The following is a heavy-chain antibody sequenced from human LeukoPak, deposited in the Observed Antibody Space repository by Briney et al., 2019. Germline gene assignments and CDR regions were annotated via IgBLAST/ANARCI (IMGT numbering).Heavy chain of an antibody. V-gene: IGHV1-2*06. Sequence: ASVKVSCKASGYTFTGYYMHWVRQAPGQGLEWMGRINPNSGGTNYAQKFQGRVTMTRDTSISTAYMELSSLRSEDTAVYYCARVAAPDSSGYYFDYWGQGTLVTVSS. J-gene: IGHJ4*02. CDR1: GYTFTGYY. CDR2: INPNSGGT. CDR3: ARVAAPDSSGYYFDY. D-gene: IGHD3-22*01.